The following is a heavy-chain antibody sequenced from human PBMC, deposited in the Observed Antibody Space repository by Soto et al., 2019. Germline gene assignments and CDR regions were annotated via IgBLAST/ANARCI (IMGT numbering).Heavy chain of an antibody. J-gene: IGHJ6*03. V-gene: IGHV1-18*01. Sequence: QDQLVQSGVEVKKPGASVKVSCKASGYSFTNYGITWVRQAPGQGFEWMGWISAYNGNTKYAQKLQGRVTMTTDASTSTAYLELRSLTSDDTAVYYCARDRGVAPPVAGNTHYYYYMDVWGKGTPVTVSS. CDR3: ARDRGVAPPVAGNTHYYYYMDV. CDR1: GYSFTNYG. CDR2: ISAYNGNT. D-gene: IGHD6-19*01.